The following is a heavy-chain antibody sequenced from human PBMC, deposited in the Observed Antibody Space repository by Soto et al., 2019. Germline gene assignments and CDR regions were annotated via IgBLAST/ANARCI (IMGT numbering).Heavy chain of an antibody. Sequence: SETLSLTCTVSGGSISSYYWTWIRQPPGTGLEWIGEINHSGSTNYNPSLKSRVTISVDTSKNQFSLKLTSVNAADTAVYYCTRGGDAYKNGYWGQGSLVTGSS. V-gene: IGHV4-34*01. CDR1: GGSISSYY. CDR2: INHSGST. CDR3: TRGGDAYKNGY. D-gene: IGHD2-8*01. J-gene: IGHJ4*02.